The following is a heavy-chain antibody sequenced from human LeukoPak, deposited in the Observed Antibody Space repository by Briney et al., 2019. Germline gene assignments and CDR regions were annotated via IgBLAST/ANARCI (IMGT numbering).Heavy chain of an antibody. CDR2: IYYSGST. CDR3: ARRVIVVVPAAIGGVFDY. J-gene: IGHJ4*02. V-gene: IGHV4-30-4*08. Sequence: SETLSLTCTVSGGSISSGDYYWSWIRQPPGKGLEWIGYIYYSGSTYYNPSLKSRVTISVDTSKNQFSLKLSSVTAADTAVYYCARRVIVVVPAAIGGVFDYWGQGTLVTVSS. CDR1: GGSISSGDYY. D-gene: IGHD2-2*01.